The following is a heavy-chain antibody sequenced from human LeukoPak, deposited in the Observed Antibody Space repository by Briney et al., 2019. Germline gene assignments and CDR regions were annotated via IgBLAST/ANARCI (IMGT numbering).Heavy chain of an antibody. J-gene: IGHJ4*02. V-gene: IGHV3-20*04. Sequence: RPGGSLVLSCACSGAFFGDYVLRWVRAPPAKGQEWGVVINWKGDITGYADSVKGRFTISRDNIKDTLFLQMNSLRAEDTAVYYCAKMAEDYHDGAGRHFDCWGQGALVSVSS. D-gene: IGHD3-10*01. CDR3: AKMAEDYHDGAGRHFDC. CDR2: INWKGDIT. CDR1: GAFFGDYV.